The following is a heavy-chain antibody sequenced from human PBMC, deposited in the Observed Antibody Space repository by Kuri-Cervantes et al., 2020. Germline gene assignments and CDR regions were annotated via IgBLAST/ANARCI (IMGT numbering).Heavy chain of an antibody. J-gene: IGHJ2*01. Sequence: ASVKVXXXISXYTLTELSMHGVRQAPGKGLEWMGXFDPEDGETNYAQKFXGRVTXXADESTXXAYMELXSLRSEDTAVYXCAXDGIAAXXGWYFDLWGRGTLVTVSS. V-gene: IGHV1-24*01. CDR2: FDPEDGET. CDR3: AXDGIAAXXGWYFDL. CDR1: XYTLTELS. D-gene: IGHD6-13*01.